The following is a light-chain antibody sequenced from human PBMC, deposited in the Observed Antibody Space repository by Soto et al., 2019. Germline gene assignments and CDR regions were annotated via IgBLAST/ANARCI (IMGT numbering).Light chain of an antibody. CDR1: QSISYY. CDR3: QQRSNWPPLT. Sequence: EIVLTQSPATLSLSPGERATLSCRASQSISYYLAWYQQKPDQAPRLLIYDASNRATGIPARFSGSGSGTDFTLTISSLEPADFAVDYCQQRSNWPPLTFGGGTKVEIK. J-gene: IGKJ4*01. CDR2: DAS. V-gene: IGKV3-11*01.